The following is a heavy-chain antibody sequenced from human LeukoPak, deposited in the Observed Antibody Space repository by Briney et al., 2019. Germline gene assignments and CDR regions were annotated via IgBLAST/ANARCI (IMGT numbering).Heavy chain of an antibody. CDR1: GYSFTTYW. Sequence: GESLKISCKGSGYSFTTYWIGWVRQMPGKGLEWMGIIYPDYSDTRKNPSFQGQLTISADKSISTAYLQWTSLKASDTAMYYCVRLLDYALDYWGQGTLVTVSS. V-gene: IGHV5-51*01. CDR3: VRLLDYALDY. J-gene: IGHJ4*02. CDR2: IYPDYSDT. D-gene: IGHD4-17*01.